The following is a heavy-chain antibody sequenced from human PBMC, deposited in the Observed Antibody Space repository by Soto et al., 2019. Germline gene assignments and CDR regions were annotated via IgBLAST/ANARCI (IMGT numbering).Heavy chain of an antibody. CDR3: AKDAVEVRFLRFLEWLLPYYFDY. Sequence: PGGSLRLSCAAAGFTFSSYAMSWVRQAPGKGLEWVSAISGSGGSTYYADSVKGRFTISRDNSKNTLYLQMNSLRAEDTAVYYCAKDAVEVRFLRFLEWLLPYYFDYWGQGTLVTVSS. J-gene: IGHJ4*02. V-gene: IGHV3-23*01. D-gene: IGHD3-3*01. CDR2: ISGSGGST. CDR1: GFTFSSYA.